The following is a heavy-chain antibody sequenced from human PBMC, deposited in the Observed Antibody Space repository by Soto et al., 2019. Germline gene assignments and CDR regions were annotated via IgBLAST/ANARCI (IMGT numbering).Heavy chain of an antibody. CDR3: AREGLTGTLGLYYYYGMDV. J-gene: IGHJ6*02. V-gene: IGHV4-59*01. D-gene: IGHD1-7*01. CDR2: IYYSGST. Sequence: QVQLQESGPGLVKPSETLSLTCTVSGGSISSYYWSWIRQPPGKGLEWIGYIYYSGSTNYNPSLNGRVTISVDTSKNQFSLKLSSVTAADTAVYYCAREGLTGTLGLYYYYGMDVWGQGTTVTVSS. CDR1: GGSISSYY.